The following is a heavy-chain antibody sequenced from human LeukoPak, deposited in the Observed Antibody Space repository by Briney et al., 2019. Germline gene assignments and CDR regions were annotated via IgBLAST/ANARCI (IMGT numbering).Heavy chain of an antibody. CDR2: IKEDGSEK. CDR3: TRDNRYYY. Sequence: PGGSLRLSCAASGFTFSNYWMSWVLQAPGKGLEWVANIKEDGSEKYYEDSVKGRFTISRDNAKNLVYLQMNSLRAEDTAVYYCTRDNRYYYWGQGTVVTLSS. D-gene: IGHD2-21*01. CDR1: GFTFSNYW. J-gene: IGHJ4*02. V-gene: IGHV3-7*01.